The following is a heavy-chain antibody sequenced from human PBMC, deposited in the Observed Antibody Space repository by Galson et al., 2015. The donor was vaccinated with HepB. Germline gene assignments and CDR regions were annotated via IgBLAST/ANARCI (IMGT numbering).Heavy chain of an antibody. Sequence: SLRLSCAASGFTFSSYWMHWVRQAPGKGLVWVSRINSDGSSTSYADSVKGRFTISRDNAKNTLYLQMNSLRSDDTAVYYCVTGAVAGNFDYWGQGTLVTVSS. V-gene: IGHV3-74*01. CDR3: VTGAVAGNFDY. J-gene: IGHJ4*02. CDR1: GFTFSSYW. D-gene: IGHD6-19*01. CDR2: INSDGSST.